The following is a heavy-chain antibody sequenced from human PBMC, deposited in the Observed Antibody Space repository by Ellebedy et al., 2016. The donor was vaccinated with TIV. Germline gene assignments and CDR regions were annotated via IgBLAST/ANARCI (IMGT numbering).Heavy chain of an antibody. CDR1: GFIFSTYS. CDR2: IKQDGSEK. Sequence: GGSLRLSXAASGFIFSTYSMNWVRQAPGKGLGWVASIKQDGSEKYYVGSVKGRFTVSRDNAKNSLYLQMNSLRDEDTAVYYCARDNWAVDYWGQGTLVTVSS. D-gene: IGHD7-27*01. J-gene: IGHJ4*02. V-gene: IGHV3-7*01. CDR3: ARDNWAVDY.